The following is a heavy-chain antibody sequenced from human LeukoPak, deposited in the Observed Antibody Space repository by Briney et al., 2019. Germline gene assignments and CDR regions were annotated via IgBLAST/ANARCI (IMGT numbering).Heavy chain of an antibody. CDR3: AVRVVPAAMRTYYYYGMDV. CDR1: GGSISSYY. J-gene: IGHJ6*02. CDR2: IYYSGST. D-gene: IGHD2-2*01. Sequence: PSETLSLTCTVSGGSISSYYWSWIRQPPGKGLEWIGYIYYSGSTNYNPSLKSRVTISVDTSKNQFSLKLSSVTAADTAVYYCAVRVVPAAMRTYYYYGMDVWGQGTTVTVSS. V-gene: IGHV4-59*12.